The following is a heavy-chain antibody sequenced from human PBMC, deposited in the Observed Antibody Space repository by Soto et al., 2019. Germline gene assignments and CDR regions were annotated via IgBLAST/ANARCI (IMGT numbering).Heavy chain of an antibody. Sequence: RGVLRLSCEVSGFIFSSYWMSWVRQAPGKGLEWLANIKQDGSVKHYWDSVKGRFTISRDNSKNSVYLQMAGLRAEDTAIYYCARGGSASGGYYYYVMDVWGQGTAVTVSS. CDR1: GFIFSSYW. D-gene: IGHD3-16*01. V-gene: IGHV3-7*02. J-gene: IGHJ6*02. CDR3: ARGGSASGGYYYYVMDV. CDR2: IKQDGSVK.